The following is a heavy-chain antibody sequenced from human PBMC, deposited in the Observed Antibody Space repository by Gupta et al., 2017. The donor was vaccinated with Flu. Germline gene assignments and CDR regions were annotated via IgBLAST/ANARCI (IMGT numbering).Heavy chain of an antibody. V-gene: IGHV1-69*06. J-gene: IGHJ6*02. Sequence: GLECMGGISPVFGKSKYAKKFQGRVTITADKPTTTAYMELSSLISEDTAVYYCARSEVKTSGGSYYYYYGLDVWGQGTTVTVSS. CDR3: ARSEVKTSGGSYYYYYGLDV. CDR2: ISPVFGKS. D-gene: IGHD3-16*01.